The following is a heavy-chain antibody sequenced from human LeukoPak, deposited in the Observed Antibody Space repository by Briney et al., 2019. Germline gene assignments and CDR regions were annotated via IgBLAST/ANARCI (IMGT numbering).Heavy chain of an antibody. CDR1: GYTFTGYY. D-gene: IGHD5-18*01. Sequence: ASVKVSCKASGYTFTGYYMHWVRQAPGQGLEWMGWINPNSGGTNYAQKFQGRVTMTRDTSISTAYMELSRLRSDDTAVYYCARANRGYSYGYPPYYYYMDVWGKGTTVTVSS. CDR2: INPNSGGT. V-gene: IGHV1-2*02. J-gene: IGHJ6*03. CDR3: ARANRGYSYGYPPYYYYMDV.